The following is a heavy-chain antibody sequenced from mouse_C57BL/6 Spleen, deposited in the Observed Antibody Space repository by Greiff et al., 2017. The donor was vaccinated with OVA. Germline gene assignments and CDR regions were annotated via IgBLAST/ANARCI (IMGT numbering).Heavy chain of an antibody. V-gene: IGHV1-54*01. CDR3: ARSTGSYYFDY. CDR1: GYAFTNYL. J-gene: IGHJ2*01. CDR2: INPGSGGT. D-gene: IGHD4-1*02. Sequence: VLLHHSGSELVRPGTSVKVSCKASGYAFTNYLIEWVKQRPGQGLEWIGVINPGSGGTNYNEKFKGKATLTADKSSSTAYMQLSSLTSEDSAVYFCARSTGSYYFDYWGQGTTLTVSS.